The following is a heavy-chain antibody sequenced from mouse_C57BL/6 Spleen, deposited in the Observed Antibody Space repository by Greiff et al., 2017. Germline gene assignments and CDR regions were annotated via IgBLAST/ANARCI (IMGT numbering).Heavy chain of an antibody. Sequence: QVQLQQPGAELVKPGASVKMSCKASGYTFTSYWITWVKQRPGQGLEWIGDIYPGSGSTNYNEKFKSKATLTVDTSSSTAYMQLSSLTSEDSAVYYCARRGELGPGGYYFDYWGQGTTLTVSS. CDR2: IYPGSGST. D-gene: IGHD4-1*01. V-gene: IGHV1-55*01. J-gene: IGHJ2*01. CDR3: ARRGELGPGGYYFDY. CDR1: GYTFTSYW.